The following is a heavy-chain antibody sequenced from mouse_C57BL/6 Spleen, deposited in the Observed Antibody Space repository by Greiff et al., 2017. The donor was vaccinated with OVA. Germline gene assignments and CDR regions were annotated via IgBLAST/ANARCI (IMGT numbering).Heavy chain of an antibody. CDR2: IDPSDSYT. J-gene: IGHJ4*01. CDR3: ARRGIPEGYARDY. CDR1: GYTFTSYW. Sequence: QVQLQQPGAELVRPGTSVKLSCKASGYTFTSYWMHWVKQRPGQGLEWIGVIDPSDSYTNYNQKFKGKATLTVDTSSSTAYMQLSSLTSEDSAVYYCARRGIPEGYARDYWGQGTSVTVSS. V-gene: IGHV1-59*01.